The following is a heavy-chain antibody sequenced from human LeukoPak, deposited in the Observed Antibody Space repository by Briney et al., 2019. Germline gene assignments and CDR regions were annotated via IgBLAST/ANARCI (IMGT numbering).Heavy chain of an antibody. V-gene: IGHV3-23*01. CDR1: GFSFSTYA. D-gene: IGHD4-17*01. CDR3: AKGAYGDYVSDYYYYGMDV. Sequence: GGSLRLSRAASGFSFSTYAMSWVRQSPGKGLEWVSAISGSAGSTYYADSVKGRFTISRDNSKNTLYLQMNSLRAEDTAVYYCAKGAYGDYVSDYYYYGMDVWGQGTTVTVSS. CDR2: ISGSAGST. J-gene: IGHJ6*02.